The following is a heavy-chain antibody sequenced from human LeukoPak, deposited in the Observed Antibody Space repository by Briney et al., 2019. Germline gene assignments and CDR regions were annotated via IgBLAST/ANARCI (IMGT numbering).Heavy chain of an antibody. Sequence: GGSLRLSCTASGFTFTTYWMSWVRHPPGKGLEWVANIKQDGTEKYYVDSVKGRFTISRDNAKNSLYLQMNSLRVEDTATYYCAKVAHYYYGSESYYFFEYWGQGTPVTASS. CDR3: AKVAHYYYGSESYYFFEY. D-gene: IGHD3-10*01. V-gene: IGHV3-7*01. CDR2: IKQDGTEK. CDR1: GFTFTTYW. J-gene: IGHJ4*02.